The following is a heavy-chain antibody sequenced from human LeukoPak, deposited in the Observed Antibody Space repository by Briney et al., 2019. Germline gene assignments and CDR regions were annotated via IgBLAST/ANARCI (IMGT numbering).Heavy chain of an antibody. Sequence: ASVKVSCKASGYTFTSYAMNWVRQAPGQGLEWMGWINPNSGGTNYAQKFQGRVTMTRDTSISTAYMELSRLRSDDTAVYYCAREGGVEFDVFDYWGQGTLVTVSS. V-gene: IGHV1-2*02. CDR2: INPNSGGT. J-gene: IGHJ4*02. D-gene: IGHD3-10*01. CDR3: AREGGVEFDVFDY. CDR1: GYTFTSYA.